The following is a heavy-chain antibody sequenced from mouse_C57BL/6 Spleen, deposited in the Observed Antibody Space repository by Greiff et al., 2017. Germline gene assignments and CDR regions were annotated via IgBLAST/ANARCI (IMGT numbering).Heavy chain of an antibody. Sequence: VKLMESGAELVRPGASVTLSCKASGYTFTDYEMHWVKQTPVHGLEWIGAIDPETGGTAYNQKFKGKAILTADKSSSTAYMELRSLTSEDSAVYYCTRLGTTALRGFAYWGQGTLVTVSA. J-gene: IGHJ3*01. D-gene: IGHD1-2*01. CDR1: GYTFTDYE. V-gene: IGHV1-15*01. CDR3: TRLGTTALRGFAY. CDR2: IDPETGGT.